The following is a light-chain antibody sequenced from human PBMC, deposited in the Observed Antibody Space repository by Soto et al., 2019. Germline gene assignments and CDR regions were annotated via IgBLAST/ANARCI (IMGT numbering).Light chain of an antibody. Sequence: QSVLTQPPSVSAAPGQKVTISCSGSSSNIVNNYVSWYQQLPGTAPKLLIYDNNKRPSGIPDRFSGSKSGTSATLGITGLQTGDEADYYCGTWDSSLSAGVVFGGGTKLTVL. CDR1: SSNIVNNY. V-gene: IGLV1-51*01. CDR2: DNN. CDR3: GTWDSSLSAGVV. J-gene: IGLJ2*01.